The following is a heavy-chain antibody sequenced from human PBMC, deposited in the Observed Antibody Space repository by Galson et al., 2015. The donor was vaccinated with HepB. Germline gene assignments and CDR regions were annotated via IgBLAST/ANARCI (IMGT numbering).Heavy chain of an antibody. CDR3: ARDNIVVVTHPSFPHWFDP. J-gene: IGHJ5*02. CDR1: GFTFSSYS. D-gene: IGHD2-21*02. CDR2: ISSSSSYI. Sequence: SLRLSCAASGFTFSSYSMNWVRQAPGKGLEWVSSISSSSSYIYYADSVKGRFTISRDNAKNSLYLQMNSLRAEDTAVYYCARDNIVVVTHPSFPHWFDPWGQGTLVTVSS. V-gene: IGHV3-21*01.